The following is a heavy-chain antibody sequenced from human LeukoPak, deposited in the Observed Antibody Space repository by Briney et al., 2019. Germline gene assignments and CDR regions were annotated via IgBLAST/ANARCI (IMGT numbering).Heavy chain of an antibody. CDR3: AKEYGDYGPDWFDP. D-gene: IGHD4-17*01. J-gene: IGHJ5*02. CDR2: ISASGGNT. V-gene: IGHV3-23*01. CDR1: GFTFSNYA. Sequence: PGASLRLSCAASGFTFSNYAMNWVRQAPGKGLEWVSGISASGGNTYYADSVKGRLTISGDNSKNTLYLQMHSLRAEDTAVYYCAKEYGDYGPDWFDPWGQGNLVTVSS.